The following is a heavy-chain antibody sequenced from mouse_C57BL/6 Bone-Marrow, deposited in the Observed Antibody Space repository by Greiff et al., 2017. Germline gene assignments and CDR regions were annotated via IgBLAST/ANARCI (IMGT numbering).Heavy chain of an antibody. CDR3: ARGWLLRDY. J-gene: IGHJ2*01. CDR2: IYPGDGDT. Sequence: QVQLKESGPELVKPGASVKISCKASGYAFSSSWMNWVKQRPGKGLEWIGRIYPGDGDTNYNGKFKGKATLTADKSSSTAYMQLSSLTSEDSAVYFCARGWLLRDYWGQGTTLTVSS. V-gene: IGHV1-82*01. D-gene: IGHD2-3*01. CDR1: GYAFSSSW.